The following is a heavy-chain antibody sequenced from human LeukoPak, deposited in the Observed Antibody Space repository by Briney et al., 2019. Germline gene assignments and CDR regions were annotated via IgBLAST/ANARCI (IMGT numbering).Heavy chain of an antibody. J-gene: IGHJ4*02. V-gene: IGHV3-30*12. CDR2: ISYGGSNK. D-gene: IGHD2-21*02. Sequence: PGGSLRLSCAASGFTLRSHGMHWVRQAPGKGLEWAAVISYGGSNKYYADSVKGRFTISRDNSKNTLYLQMNSLGAEDTAIYYCTKCMTASGTCFFASWGQGTLVTVSS. CDR3: TKCMTASGTCFFAS. CDR1: GFTLRSHG.